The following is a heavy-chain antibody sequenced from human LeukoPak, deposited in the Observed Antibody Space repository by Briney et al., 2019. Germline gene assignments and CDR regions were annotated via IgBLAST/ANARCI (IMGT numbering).Heavy chain of an antibody. CDR2: ISGNGGSP. CDR3: AKAEGATLYYYGVDV. CDR1: GFTFSSYA. Sequence: PGGSLRLSCAASGFTFSSYAMSWVRQAPGKGLEWVSAISGNGGSPYYADSVKGRFTISRDNSKYTLYLQMNRLRADDTAVYYCAKAEGATLYYYGVDVWGQGTTVTVSS. V-gene: IGHV3-23*01. J-gene: IGHJ6*02.